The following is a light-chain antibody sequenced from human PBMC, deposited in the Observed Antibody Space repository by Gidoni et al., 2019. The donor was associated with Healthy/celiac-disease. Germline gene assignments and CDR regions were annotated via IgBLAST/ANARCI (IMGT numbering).Light chain of an antibody. Sequence: DIQMTQSPSSLSASVGDRVTITCQASQDISNYLNWHQQKPGKAPKLLIYDASNLETGVPSRFSGSGSGTDFTFTISSLQPEDIATYYCQQYDNLPFGGXTKVEIK. V-gene: IGKV1-33*01. CDR2: DAS. CDR3: QQYDNLP. J-gene: IGKJ4*01. CDR1: QDISNY.